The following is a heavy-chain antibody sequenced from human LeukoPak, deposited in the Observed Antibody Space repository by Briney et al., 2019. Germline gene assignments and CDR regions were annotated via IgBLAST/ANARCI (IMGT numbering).Heavy chain of an antibody. D-gene: IGHD3-10*01. CDR2: IYTSGST. CDR1: GGSISSYY. Sequence: SETLSLTCTVSGGSISSYYWSWIRQPAGKGLEWIGHIYTSGSTNYNPSLKSRVTMSVDMSKNQFSLKLSSVTAADTAVYYCARDTYGSGSYTWIYWGQGTLVTVSS. V-gene: IGHV4-4*07. J-gene: IGHJ4*02. CDR3: ARDTYGSGSYTWIY.